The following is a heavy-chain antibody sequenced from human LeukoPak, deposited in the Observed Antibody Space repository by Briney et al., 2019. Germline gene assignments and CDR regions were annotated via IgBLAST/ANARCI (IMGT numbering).Heavy chain of an antibody. CDR1: GYTFTSYG. J-gene: IGHJ6*03. Sequence: ASVKVSCKASGYTFTSYGISWARQAPGQGLEWMGWINPNNGGTNYAQKFQGRVTMTRDTSISTAYMELSSLRSEDTAVYYCARRDSRSPRDAVGYYYYYMDAWGKGTTFTVSS. D-gene: IGHD6-6*01. CDR2: INPNNGGT. V-gene: IGHV1-2*02. CDR3: ARRDSRSPRDAVGYYYYYMDA.